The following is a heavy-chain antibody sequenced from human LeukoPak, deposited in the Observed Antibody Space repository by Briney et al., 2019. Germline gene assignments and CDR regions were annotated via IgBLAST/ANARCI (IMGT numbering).Heavy chain of an antibody. CDR1: XYX. CDR3: ARFNVEMATTSPVGAINDI. D-gene: IGHD5-24*01. J-gene: IGHJ3*02. V-gene: IGHV1-8*01. CDR2: MNPNSGNT. Sequence: XYXINWVRQATXXXLEWMGWMNPNSGNTGYAQKFQGRVTMTRNTSISTAYMELSSLRSEDTAVYYCARFNVEMATTSPVGAINDIWGQGTMVTVSS.